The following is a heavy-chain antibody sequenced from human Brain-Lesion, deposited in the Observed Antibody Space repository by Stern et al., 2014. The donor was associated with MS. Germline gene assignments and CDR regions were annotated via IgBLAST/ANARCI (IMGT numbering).Heavy chain of an antibody. J-gene: IGHJ4*02. CDR3: VRETGGYTYGDTDFFDF. Sequence: VQLQASGPGLVKPSQTLSLTCRVSGGSISSGSYYWNWIRQPAAEGLEWIVRNYASGSSNYSPSLKSRVFISGDTSKNQFSLKLSSVTAADAAMYYCVRETGGYTYGDTDFFDFWGQGTLVTVSS. V-gene: IGHV4-61*02. CDR1: GGSISSGSYY. D-gene: IGHD5-18*01. CDR2: NYASGSS.